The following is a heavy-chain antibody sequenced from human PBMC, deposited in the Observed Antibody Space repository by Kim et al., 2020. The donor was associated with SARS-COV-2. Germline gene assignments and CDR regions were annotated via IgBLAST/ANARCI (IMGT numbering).Heavy chain of an antibody. CDR1: GFTFSSYA. CDR3: VKVLTGDGGALGY. D-gene: IGHD7-27*01. Sequence: GGSLRLSCSASGFTFSSYAMHWVRQAPGKGLEYVSAISSNGGSTYYADSVKGRFTISRDNSKNTLYLQMSSLRAEDTAVYYCVKVLTGDGGALGYWGQGTLVTVSS. V-gene: IGHV3-64D*06. J-gene: IGHJ4*02. CDR2: ISSNGGST.